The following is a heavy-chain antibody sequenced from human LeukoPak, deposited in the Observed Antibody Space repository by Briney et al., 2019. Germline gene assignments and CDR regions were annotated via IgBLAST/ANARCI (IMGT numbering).Heavy chain of an antibody. D-gene: IGHD3-10*01. CDR1: GYSFSSGFY. V-gene: IGHV4-38-2*02. J-gene: IGHJ3*02. CDR2: LYHSGIT. Sequence: SETLSLICNVSGYSFSSGFYWGWIRQPPGKGLEWIGSLYHSGITYYNPSLNSRVTILIDTSENHLSLKIHSVTAADTAVYYCARDRGHGSNFLRRGFDIWGQGAMVTVSS. CDR3: ARDRGHGSNFLRRGFDI.